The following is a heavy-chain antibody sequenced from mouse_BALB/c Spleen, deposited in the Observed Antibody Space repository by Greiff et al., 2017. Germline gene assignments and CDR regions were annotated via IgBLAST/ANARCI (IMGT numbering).Heavy chain of an antibody. CDR2: IRSKSNNYAT. D-gene: IGHD1-1*02. CDR1: GFTFNTYA. J-gene: IGHJ3*01. V-gene: IGHV10-1*02. Sequence: EVMLVESGGGLVQPKGSLKLSCAASGFTFNTYAMNWVRQAPGKGLEWVARIRSKSNNYATYYADSVKDRFTISRDDSQSMLYLQMNNLKTEDTAMYYCVRHVVRGFAYWGQGTLVTVSA. CDR3: VRHVVRGFAY.